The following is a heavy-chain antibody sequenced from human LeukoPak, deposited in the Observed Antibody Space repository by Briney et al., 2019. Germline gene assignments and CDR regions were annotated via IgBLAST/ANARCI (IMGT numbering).Heavy chain of an antibody. CDR2: IYYSGST. J-gene: IGHJ5*02. CDR3: ARDRRYSSSWINWFDP. D-gene: IGHD6-13*01. Sequence: PSETLSLTCTVSGGSISSYYWSWIRQPPGKGLEWIGYIYYSGSTNYNPSLKSRVTISVDTSKNQFSLKLSSVTAADTAVYYCARDRRYSSSWINWFDPWGQGTLVTVSS. V-gene: IGHV4-59*01. CDR1: GGSISSYY.